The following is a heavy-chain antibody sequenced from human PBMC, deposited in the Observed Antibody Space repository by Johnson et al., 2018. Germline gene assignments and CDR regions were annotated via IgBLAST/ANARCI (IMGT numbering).Heavy chain of an antibody. D-gene: IGHD6-13*01. CDR2: INSDGSSP. CDR3: ARGIAAAGHRG. V-gene: IGHV3-74*01. CDR1: GFTFSSYW. Sequence: VQLQESGGGLVQPGGSLRLSCAASGFTFSSYWMHWVRQAPGKGLVWVSRINSDGSSPSYAAAVKGRFTISRDNAKNTLYLQMNSLRAEDTAGYYCARGIAAAGHRGWGQGTLVTVSS. J-gene: IGHJ4*02.